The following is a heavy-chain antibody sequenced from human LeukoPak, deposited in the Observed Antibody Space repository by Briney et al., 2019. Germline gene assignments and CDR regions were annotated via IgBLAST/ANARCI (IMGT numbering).Heavy chain of an antibody. J-gene: IGHJ3*02. Sequence: GESLKISCKGSGYSFTSYWIGWVRQMPGKGLEWMGIIYPGDSDTRYSPSFQGQVTISADKSISTAYLQWSSLKASDTAMYYCARANTYYYDSGFPADSFDIWGQGTMVTVSS. CDR2: IYPGDSDT. D-gene: IGHD3-22*01. V-gene: IGHV5-51*01. CDR3: ARANTYYYDSGFPADSFDI. CDR1: GYSFTSYW.